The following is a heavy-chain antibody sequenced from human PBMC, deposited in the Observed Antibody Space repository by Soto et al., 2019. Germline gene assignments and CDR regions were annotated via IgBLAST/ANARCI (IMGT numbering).Heavy chain of an antibody. CDR3: ASGDATKLGVNTYYGMDV. D-gene: IGHD1-26*01. CDR2: TSPAFGTA. V-gene: IGHV1-69*12. CDR1: GGSLTNYX. Sequence: QVQLVQSGAEVKKPGSSVKLSCKASGGSLTNYXXSWXXXXXXXGLEWIGGTSPAFGTANYARKLQGRVTIAADEXKSTVFMVXXXLGSXXTAVYYSASGDATKLGVNTYYGMDVWGQGTTVTVYS. J-gene: IGHJ6*02.